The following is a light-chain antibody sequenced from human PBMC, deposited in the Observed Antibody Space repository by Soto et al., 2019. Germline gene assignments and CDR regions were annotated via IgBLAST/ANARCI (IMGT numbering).Light chain of an antibody. Sequence: QSALTQPASVSGSPGQSITISCTGSSSDVGRYNYVSWYQQHPGEAPKLMIYDVSNRPPGVSDRFSGSKSGNTVSLTISGLQAEDEADYYCSSYTSSSSVVFGGGTKLTVL. CDR1: SSDVGRYNY. CDR3: SSYTSSSSVV. V-gene: IGLV2-14*01. J-gene: IGLJ2*01. CDR2: DVS.